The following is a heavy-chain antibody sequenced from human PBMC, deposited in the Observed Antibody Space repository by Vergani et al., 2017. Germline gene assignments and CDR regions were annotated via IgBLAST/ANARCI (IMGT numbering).Heavy chain of an antibody. J-gene: IGHJ6*02. Sequence: QLQLEESGPGLVKPSETLSLTCTVSGGSFNTYYWCWIRQSPATGLEWVGYIYSTGSTNYNPSLNSRVTMSVDTSKNQVSLKVRSVTAADTAVYFCARVMYRDEASTGYRLEGMDIWGQGTTVTISS. CDR3: ARVMYRDEASTGYRLEGMDI. V-gene: IGHV4-59*13. D-gene: IGHD3-9*01. CDR2: IYSTGST. CDR1: GGSFNTYY.